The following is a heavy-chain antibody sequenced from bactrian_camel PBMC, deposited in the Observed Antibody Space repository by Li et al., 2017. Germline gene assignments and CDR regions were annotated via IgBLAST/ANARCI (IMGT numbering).Heavy chain of an antibody. CDR1: EYTMHYNY. J-gene: IGHJ6*01. V-gene: IGHV3S63*01. CDR2: IHIGAGGT. Sequence: HVQLVESGGGSVQAGGSMRLSCTASEYTMHYNYIGWFRQAPGSEREGVAGIHIGAGGTTYADSVKCRFTISLDNAKSTVYLEMNNLSPEDNGMYYCVAGAGYCYAGRLLRPNAFGYWGQGTQVTVS. CDR3: VAGAGYCYAGRLLRPNAFGY. D-gene: IGHD3*01.